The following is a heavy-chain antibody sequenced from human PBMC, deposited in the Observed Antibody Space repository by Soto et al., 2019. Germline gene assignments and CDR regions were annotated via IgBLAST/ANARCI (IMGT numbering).Heavy chain of an antibody. V-gene: IGHV4-59*01. CDR3: ARYRREAVAGYTLDN. CDR1: GFSISSNY. CDR2: VYNSGST. Sequence: SETLSITCTVAGFSISSNYLTWIRQPPGKGLEWIGYVYNSGSTNYNPSLKSRVTISEDTSKSQFSLKVNSMTAADTAVYYCARYRREAVAGYTLDNWGQGILVTVSS. J-gene: IGHJ4*02. D-gene: IGHD6-13*01.